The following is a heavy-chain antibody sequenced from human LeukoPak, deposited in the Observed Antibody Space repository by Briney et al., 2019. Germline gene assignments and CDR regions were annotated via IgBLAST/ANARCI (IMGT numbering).Heavy chain of an antibody. CDR2: IYYSGST. CDR3: ARDVRRFAAAGTVTWFDP. Sequence: SETLSLTCTVSGGSISSSSYYWGWIRQPPGKGLEWIGSIYYSGSTYYNPSLKSRVTISVDTSKNQFSLKLSSVTAADTAVYYCARDVRRFAAAGTVTWFDPWGQGTLVTVSS. J-gene: IGHJ5*02. V-gene: IGHV4-39*07. CDR1: GGSISSSSYY. D-gene: IGHD6-13*01.